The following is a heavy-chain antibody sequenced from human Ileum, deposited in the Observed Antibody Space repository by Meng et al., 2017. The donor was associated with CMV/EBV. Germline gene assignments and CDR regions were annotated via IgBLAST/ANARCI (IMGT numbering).Heavy chain of an antibody. V-gene: IGHV1-8*03. J-gene: IGHJ6*02. CDR3: ARGIKITMIVVDHDYYGMDV. CDR2: MNPNSGNT. Sequence: TSYDINWVRQATGQGLEWMGWMNPNSGNTGYAQKFQGRVTITRNTSISTAYMELSSLRSEDTAVYYCARGIKITMIVVDHDYYGMDVWGQGTTVTVSS. CDR1: TSYD. D-gene: IGHD3-22*01.